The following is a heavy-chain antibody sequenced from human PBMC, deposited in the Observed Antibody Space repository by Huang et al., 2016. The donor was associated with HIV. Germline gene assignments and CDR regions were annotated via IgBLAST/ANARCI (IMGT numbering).Heavy chain of an antibody. V-gene: IGHV4-39*02. CDR2: VYFLGNT. Sequence: QLRESGPGLVTPSETLSLTCSASGPSMTSRTFYWGWFRQPPGRGLEWIGSVYFLGNTYYNRALKSRCTISIDTANKQYSMRLTSVTAADTAVYFCAREVRSVDTDRPDGYYYRGLDVWGQGTTVIVSS. CDR1: GPSMTSRTFY. CDR3: AREVRSVDTDRPDGYYYRGLDV. J-gene: IGHJ6*02. D-gene: IGHD2-2*03.